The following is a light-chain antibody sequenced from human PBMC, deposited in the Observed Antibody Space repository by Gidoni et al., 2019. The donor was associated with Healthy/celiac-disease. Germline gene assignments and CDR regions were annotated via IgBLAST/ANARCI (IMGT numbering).Light chain of an antibody. CDR3: QQYNNWPLYT. CDR2: GAS. CDR1: QSVSSN. J-gene: IGKJ2*01. V-gene: IGKV3-15*01. Sequence: EIVMTQSPATLSVSPGERATLSCSASQSVSSNLAWYQQKPGQAPRLLNYGASTRATGIPARCSGSGSGTEFTLTISSLQSEDFAVYYCQQYNNWPLYTFGQGTKLEIK.